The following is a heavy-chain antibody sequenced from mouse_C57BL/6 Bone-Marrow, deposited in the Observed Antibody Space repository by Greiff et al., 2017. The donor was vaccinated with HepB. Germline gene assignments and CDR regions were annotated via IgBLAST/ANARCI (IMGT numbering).Heavy chain of an antibody. CDR3: ASPSTMVTTGYFDY. Sequence: EVQGVESGAELVKPGASVKLSCTASGFNIKDYYMHWVKQRTEQGLEWIGRIDPEDGETKYAPKFQGKATITADTSSNTAYLQLSSLTSEDTAVYYSASPSTMVTTGYFDYWGQGTTLTVSS. D-gene: IGHD2-2*01. CDR2: IDPEDGET. CDR1: GFNIKDYY. J-gene: IGHJ2*01. V-gene: IGHV14-2*01.